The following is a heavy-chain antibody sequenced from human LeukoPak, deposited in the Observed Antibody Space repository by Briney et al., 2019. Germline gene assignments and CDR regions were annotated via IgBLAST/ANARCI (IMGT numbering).Heavy chain of an antibody. J-gene: IGHJ5*02. Sequence: SVKVSCKASGCTFSSYAISWVRQAPGQGLEWMGGIIPIFGTANYAQKFQAGVTITTNESTSTAYMELSSLRSEDTAVYYCARDDYGDMGRFDPWGQGTLVTVSS. CDR3: ARDDYGDMGRFDP. CDR1: GCTFSSYA. CDR2: IIPIFGTA. D-gene: IGHD4-17*01. V-gene: IGHV1-69*05.